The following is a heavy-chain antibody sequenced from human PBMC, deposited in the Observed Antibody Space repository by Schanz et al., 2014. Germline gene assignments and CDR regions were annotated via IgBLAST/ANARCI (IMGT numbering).Heavy chain of an antibody. Sequence: EVQLVESGGGVVRPGGSLRLSCAASGFGFDDYAMSWVRQAPGKGLEWVANIKEDGSEKYYVDSVKGRFTISRDNSKNTLYLQMNSLSAEDTAVYYCAKVAPAATYLDSWGLGTLVTVSS. J-gene: IGHJ4*02. CDR1: GFGFDDYA. D-gene: IGHD2-2*01. CDR2: IKEDGSEK. CDR3: AKVAPAATYLDS. V-gene: IGHV3-7*03.